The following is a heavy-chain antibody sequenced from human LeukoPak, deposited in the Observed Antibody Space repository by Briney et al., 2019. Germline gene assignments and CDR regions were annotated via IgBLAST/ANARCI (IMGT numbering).Heavy chain of an antibody. D-gene: IGHD3-10*01. CDR1: GGSVSSGSYY. Sequence: PSGTLSLTCTVSGGSVSSGSYYWSWMRQPPGKGLEWIGYIYYSGSTNYNPSLKSRVTISVDTSKTQFSLKLSSVTAADTAVYYCARDPRGGDYYYYGMDVWGKGTTVTVSS. J-gene: IGHJ6*04. CDR3: ARDPRGGDYYYYGMDV. V-gene: IGHV4-61*01. CDR2: IYYSGST.